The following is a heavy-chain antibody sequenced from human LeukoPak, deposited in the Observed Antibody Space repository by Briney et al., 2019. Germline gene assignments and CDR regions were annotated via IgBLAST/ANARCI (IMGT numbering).Heavy chain of an antibody. V-gene: IGHV4-59*08. CDR3: ARYSSSWALAFDY. CDR2: IYYSGST. CDR1: AGSIITYY. Sequence: SETLSHTCTDSAGSIITYYWSWIRQPPAKGLEGMGYIYYSGSTNYNPSLKSRVTIFVDTSKNQFSLKLSSVTAADTAVYYCARYSSSWALAFDYWGQGTLVTVSS. J-gene: IGHJ4*02. D-gene: IGHD6-13*01.